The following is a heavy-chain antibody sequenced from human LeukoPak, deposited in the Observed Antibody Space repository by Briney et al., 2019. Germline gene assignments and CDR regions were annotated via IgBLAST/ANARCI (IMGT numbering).Heavy chain of an antibody. D-gene: IGHD6-19*01. CDR2: ISYDGSNK. Sequence: PGRSLRLSGAASGFTFSSYGMYWVRQAPGKGLEWVALISYDGSNKYYADSVKGRFTISRDNSKNTLYLQMNSLRAEDTAVYYCAKDEIGAVAGLIDYWGQGTLVTVSS. CDR3: AKDEIGAVAGLIDY. J-gene: IGHJ4*02. CDR1: GFTFSSYG. V-gene: IGHV3-30*18.